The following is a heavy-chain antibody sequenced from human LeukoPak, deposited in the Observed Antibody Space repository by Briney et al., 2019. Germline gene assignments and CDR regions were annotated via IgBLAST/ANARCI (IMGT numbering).Heavy chain of an antibody. Sequence: GGSLRLSCAASGFTFSSYWMSWVRQAPGKGLEWVANIKQDGSEKYYVDSVKGRFTISRDNAKNSLYLQMNSLRAEDTAVYYCARARGSGGVRYPDWGQGTLVTVSS. V-gene: IGHV3-7*01. J-gene: IGHJ4*02. CDR1: GFTFSSYW. CDR3: ARARGSGGVRYPD. D-gene: IGHD3-10*01. CDR2: IKQDGSEK.